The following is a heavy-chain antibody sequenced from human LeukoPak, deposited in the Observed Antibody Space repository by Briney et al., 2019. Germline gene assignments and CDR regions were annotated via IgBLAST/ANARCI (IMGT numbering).Heavy chain of an antibody. J-gene: IGHJ6*03. Sequence: ASVKVSCKASGYTFAGYGISWVRQAPGQGLEWMGWISAFSGNTDYAQTVQGRVTMTTDTSTNTAYMELRSLRSDDTAVHYCARERYSSSPRSMDVWGKGTTVTVSS. D-gene: IGHD6-13*01. V-gene: IGHV1-18*01. CDR2: ISAFSGNT. CDR3: ARERYSSSPRSMDV. CDR1: GYTFAGYG.